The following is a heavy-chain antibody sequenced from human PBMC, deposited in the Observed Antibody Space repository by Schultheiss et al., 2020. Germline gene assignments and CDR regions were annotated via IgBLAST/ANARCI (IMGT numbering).Heavy chain of an antibody. CDR1: GFTFSSYA. J-gene: IGHJ6*03. D-gene: IGHD2-2*01. CDR3: ARGCSSTSCRLDYYYMDV. V-gene: IGHV3-23*01. Sequence: GGSLRLSCAASGFTFSSYAMSWVRQAPGKGLEWVSAISGSGGSTYYADSVKGRFTISRDNSKNTLYLQMNSLRAEDTAVYYCARGCSSTSCRLDYYYMDVWGKGTTVTVAS. CDR2: ISGSGGST.